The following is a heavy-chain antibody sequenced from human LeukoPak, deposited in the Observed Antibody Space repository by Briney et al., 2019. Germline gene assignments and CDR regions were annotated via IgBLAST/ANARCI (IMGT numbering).Heavy chain of an antibody. D-gene: IGHD2-15*01. CDR1: GFTFSSYW. J-gene: IGHJ6*03. CDR3: ARDSFGVVAATPSGKYYYYMDV. Sequence: GGSLRLSCAASGFTFSSYWMSWVRQAPGKGLEWVANIKQDGSEKYYVDSVKGRFTISRDNAKNSLYLQMNSLRAEDTAVYYCARDSFGVVAATPSGKYYYYMDVWGKGTTVTISS. V-gene: IGHV3-7*01. CDR2: IKQDGSEK.